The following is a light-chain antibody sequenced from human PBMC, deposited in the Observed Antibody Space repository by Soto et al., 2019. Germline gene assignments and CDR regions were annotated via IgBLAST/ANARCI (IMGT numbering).Light chain of an antibody. Sequence: DVQMTQAPSSLSASVGDRVTITCRASQGISNYLAWYQQKPGKVPKLLINAASILQSGVPSRFSGSGSGTDFTLTISSLQPEDVATYNCQKYNSAPRTFGGGTKVEIK. V-gene: IGKV1-27*01. CDR1: QGISNY. CDR2: AAS. J-gene: IGKJ4*01. CDR3: QKYNSAPRT.